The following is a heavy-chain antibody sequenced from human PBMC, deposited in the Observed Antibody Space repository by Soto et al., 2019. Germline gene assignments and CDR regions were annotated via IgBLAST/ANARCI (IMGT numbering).Heavy chain of an antibody. D-gene: IGHD5-12*01. CDR1: GYTLTSYY. CDR3: AKGDGKGYNYFSYWYYGMDV. Sequence: ASVKVSCKAPGYTLTSYYMHWVRQAPGQGLEWMGIINPSGGSTNYAQKFQGRVTMTRDTSTSTAYMELSSLRSEDTAVYYCAKGDGKGYNYFSYWYYGMDVWGQGTTVTVSS. J-gene: IGHJ6*02. CDR2: INPSGGST. V-gene: IGHV1-46*01.